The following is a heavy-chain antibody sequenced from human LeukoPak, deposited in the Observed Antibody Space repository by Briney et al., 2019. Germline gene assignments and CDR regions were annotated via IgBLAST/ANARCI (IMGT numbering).Heavy chain of an antibody. CDR3: ARIGPSGSGSYFFLDP. J-gene: IGHJ5*02. V-gene: IGHV3-74*01. CDR1: GFTFSTYW. Sequence: PGGSLRLSCAASGFTFSTYWMHWVRQAPGMGLVCVSRIDSDGSGASYADSVKGRFTISRDNAKNTLYLQMNSLRAEDTAVYYCARIGPSGSGSYFFLDPWGQGTLVTVSS. CDR2: IDSDGSGA. D-gene: IGHD3-10*01.